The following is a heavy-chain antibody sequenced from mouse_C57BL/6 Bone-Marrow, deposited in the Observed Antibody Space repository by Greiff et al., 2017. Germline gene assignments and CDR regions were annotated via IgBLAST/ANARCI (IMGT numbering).Heavy chain of an antibody. CDR1: GFTFSSYA. Sequence: EVKLQESGGGLVKPGGSLKLSCAASGFTFSSYAMSWVRQTPEKRLEWVATISDGGSYTYYPDNVKGRFTISRDNAKNNLYLQMSHLKSEDTAMYYCARNWDPVGFAYWGQGTLVTVSA. CDR3: ARNWDPVGFAY. CDR2: ISDGGSYT. D-gene: IGHD4-1*01. V-gene: IGHV5-4*03. J-gene: IGHJ3*01.